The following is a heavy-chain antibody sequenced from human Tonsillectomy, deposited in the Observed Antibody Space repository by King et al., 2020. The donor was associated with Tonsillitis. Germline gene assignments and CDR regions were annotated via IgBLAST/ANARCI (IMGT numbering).Heavy chain of an antibody. CDR3: ARGVGYFTKGVCPFDS. Sequence: QLQESGPGLVKPSETLSLTCTVSGGSISSYYWSWIRQPAGRGLEWIGHIYTSGSTNYNPALKRRVTMSVDTSKNKFSLKLSSGTAADTAVYYCARGVGYFTKGVCPFDSWGQGTLVTVSS. CDR1: GGSISSYY. J-gene: IGHJ4*02. D-gene: IGHD2-8*01. CDR2: IYTSGST. V-gene: IGHV4-4*07.